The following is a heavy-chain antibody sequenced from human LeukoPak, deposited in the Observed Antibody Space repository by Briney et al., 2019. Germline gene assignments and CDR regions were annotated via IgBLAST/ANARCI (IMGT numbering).Heavy chain of an antibody. V-gene: IGHV4-30-4*01. CDR3: ARGGDYVFYYFDY. CDR1: GGSISSGDYY. J-gene: IGHJ4*02. Sequence: SQTLSLTCTVSGGSISSGDYYWSWIRQPPGKGLEWIGYIYYSGSTYYNPSLKSRVTISVDRSKNQFSLKLSSVTAADTAVYYCARGGDYVFYYFDYWGQGTLVTVSS. D-gene: IGHD4-17*01. CDR2: IYYSGST.